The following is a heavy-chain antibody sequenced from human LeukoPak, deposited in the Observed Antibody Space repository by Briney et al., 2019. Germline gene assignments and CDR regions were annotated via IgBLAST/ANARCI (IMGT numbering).Heavy chain of an antibody. D-gene: IGHD6-13*01. J-gene: IGHJ5*02. CDR2: INHSGST. V-gene: IGHV4-34*01. CDR3: ASGGRPSAAAGPRGMNWFDP. Sequence: PSETLSLTCAVYGGSFSGYYWSWIRQPPGKGLEWIGEINHSGSTNYNPSLKSRVTISVDTSKNQFSLKLSSVTAADTAVYYCASGGRPSAAAGPRGMNWFDPWGQGTLVTVFS. CDR1: GGSFSGYY.